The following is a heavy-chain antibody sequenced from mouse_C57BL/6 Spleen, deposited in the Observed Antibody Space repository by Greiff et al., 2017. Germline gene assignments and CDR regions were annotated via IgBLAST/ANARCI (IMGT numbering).Heavy chain of an antibody. CDR2: IYPRSGNT. CDR3: ARKEPADYYGSSYGY. Sequence: QVHVKQSGAELARPGASVKLSCKASGYTFTSYGISWVKQRTGQGLEWIGEIYPRSGNTYYNEKFKGKATLTADKSSSTAYMELRSLTSEDSAVYFCARKEPADYYGSSYGYWGQGTTLTVSS. J-gene: IGHJ2*01. CDR1: GYTFTSYG. V-gene: IGHV1-81*01. D-gene: IGHD1-1*01.